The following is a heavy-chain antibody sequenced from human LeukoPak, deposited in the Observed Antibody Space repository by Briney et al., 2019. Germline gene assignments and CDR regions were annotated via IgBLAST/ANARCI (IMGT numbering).Heavy chain of an antibody. V-gene: IGHV3-53*01. Sequence: GGSLRLSCAASGFIVSSNYMSWVRQAPGKGLEWVSAIYSGGSTYYADSVKGRFSISRDYSKNTVYLQMNSLRADDTAVYYCARGRGYSGCVPFDYWGQGTLVTVSS. CDR1: GFIVSSNY. D-gene: IGHD5-12*01. J-gene: IGHJ4*02. CDR2: IYSGGST. CDR3: ARGRGYSGCVPFDY.